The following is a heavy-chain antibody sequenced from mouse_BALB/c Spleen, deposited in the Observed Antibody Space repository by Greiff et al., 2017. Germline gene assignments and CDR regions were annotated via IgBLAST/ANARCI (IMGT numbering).Heavy chain of an antibody. CDR2: ISSGGSYT. Sequence: LVESGGDLVKPGGSLKLSCAASGFTFSSYGMSWVRQTPDKRLEWVATISSGGSYTYYPDSVKGRFTISRDNAKNTLYLQMSSLKSEDTAMYYCARQRSTMITVFAYWGQGTLVTVSA. J-gene: IGHJ3*01. CDR1: GFTFSSYG. V-gene: IGHV5-6*01. D-gene: IGHD2-4*01. CDR3: ARQRSTMITVFAY.